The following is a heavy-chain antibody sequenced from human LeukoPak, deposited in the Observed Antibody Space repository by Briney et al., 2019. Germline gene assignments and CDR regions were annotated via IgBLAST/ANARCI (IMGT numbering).Heavy chain of an antibody. J-gene: IGHJ5*02. V-gene: IGHV3-21*01. CDR1: GFTFSTYS. CDR3: ARDQGGSGSYYNSYWFDP. D-gene: IGHD3-10*01. CDR2: ISTSSSYI. Sequence: GGSLRLSCATSGFTFSTYSMNWVRQAPGKGLEWVSSISTSSSYIYYADSVKGRFTISRDNAKNSLYLQMNSLRAEDTAVYYCARDQGGSGSYYNSYWFDPWGQGTLVTVSS.